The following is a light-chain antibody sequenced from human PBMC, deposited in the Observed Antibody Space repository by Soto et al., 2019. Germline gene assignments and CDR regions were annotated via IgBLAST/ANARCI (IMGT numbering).Light chain of an antibody. J-gene: IGKJ1*01. CDR3: QHYNNWPPWT. CDR2: GAS. CDR1: QIIANN. V-gene: IGKV3-15*01. Sequence: EIVMMQSPATLSVSPGERATLSCRASQIIANNLAWYQQKPGQAPRLLIYGASTRAPGIPARFSGSGSGTEFTLTIRSLQSEDFAIYYCQHYNNWPPWTFGQGTKVEIK.